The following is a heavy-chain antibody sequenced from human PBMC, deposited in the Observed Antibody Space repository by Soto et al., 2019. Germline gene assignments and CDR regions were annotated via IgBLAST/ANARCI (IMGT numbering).Heavy chain of an antibody. J-gene: IGHJ5*02. V-gene: IGHV3-21*01. CDR2: ISRSSTYI. CDR1: GFPFSTSN. Sequence: EVQLVESGGGLVNPGGSLRLSCVVSGFPFSTSNMNWVRQAPGKGLEWVSFISRSSTYIYYADSVKDRFTISRDDAENSLFLQMNSLRAEDTAVYYCARGVLPISSTSWFDPWGQGTLVTVSS. D-gene: IGHD3-16*01. CDR3: ARGVLPISSTSWFDP.